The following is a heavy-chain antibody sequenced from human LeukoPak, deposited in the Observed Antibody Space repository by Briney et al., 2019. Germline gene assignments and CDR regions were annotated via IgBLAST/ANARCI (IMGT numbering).Heavy chain of an antibody. CDR1: GDSVSSNSAA. J-gene: IGHJ6*03. CDR2: TYYRSKWYN. V-gene: IGHV6-1*01. Sequence: SQTLSLTCAISGDSVSSNSAAWNWIRQSPSRGLEWLGRTYYRSKWYNDYAVSVKSRITINPDTSKNQFSLQLNSVTPEDTAVYYCSRAYGGNSKEVGLYYYYMDVWGKGTTVTVSS. CDR3: SRAYGGNSKEVGLYYYYMDV. D-gene: IGHD4-23*01.